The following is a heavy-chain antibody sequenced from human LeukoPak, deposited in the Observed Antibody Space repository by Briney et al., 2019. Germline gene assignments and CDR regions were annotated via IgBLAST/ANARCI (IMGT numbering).Heavy chain of an antibody. CDR1: GFTFSTYA. J-gene: IGHJ6*03. CDR3: ARDKNGVGASPSYYYYYMDV. V-gene: IGHV3-23*01. CDR2: ISGSGGST. Sequence: GSLRLSCAASGFTFSTYAMTWVRQAPGKGLEWVSSISGSGGSTYYADSVKGRFTISRDNAKNSLYLQMNSLRAEDTAVYYCARDKNGVGASPSYYYYYMDVWGKGTTVTVSS. D-gene: IGHD1-26*01.